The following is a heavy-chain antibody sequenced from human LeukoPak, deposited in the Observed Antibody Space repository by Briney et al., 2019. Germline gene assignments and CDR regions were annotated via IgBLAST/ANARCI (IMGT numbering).Heavy chain of an antibody. CDR1: GYSFTSYW. CDR3: ATQIEGYYFDY. Sequence: GESLKISCKGSGYSFTSYWISWVRQMPGKGLEWMGRVDPTDSYTNYSPSFQGHVTISADRSISTAYLQWSSLKASDTAMYYCATQIEGYYFDYWGQGTLVTVSS. J-gene: IGHJ4*02. V-gene: IGHV5-10-1*01. CDR2: VDPTDSYT.